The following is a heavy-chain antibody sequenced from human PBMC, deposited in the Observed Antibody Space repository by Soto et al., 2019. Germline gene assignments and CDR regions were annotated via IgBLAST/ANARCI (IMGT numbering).Heavy chain of an antibody. D-gene: IGHD4-17*01. CDR2: IGTRGNTK. CDR3: ARDGTEYYGEYYDY. J-gene: IGHJ4*02. V-gene: IGHV3-11*01. Sequence: GGSLRLSCATNGFTFSDYYMSWIRQAPGKGLEWVSYIGTRGNTKYYADSVRGRFTISRDNANNSLYLQMNSLRADDTAVYYCARDGTEYYGEYYDYWGQGIPVTVSS. CDR1: GFTFSDYY.